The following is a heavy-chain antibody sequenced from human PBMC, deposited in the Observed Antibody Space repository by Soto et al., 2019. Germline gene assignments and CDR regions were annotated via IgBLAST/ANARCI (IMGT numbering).Heavy chain of an antibody. CDR1: GYTFTSYA. CDR3: ARDPSYYGMDV. V-gene: IGHV1-3*01. CDR2: INAGNGNT. Sequence: ALVKVSWKASGYTFTSYAMHWVRQAPGQRLEWMGWINAGNGNTKYSQKFQGRVTITRDTSASTAYMELSSLRSEDTAVYYCARDPSYYGMDVWGQGTTVTVSS. J-gene: IGHJ6*02.